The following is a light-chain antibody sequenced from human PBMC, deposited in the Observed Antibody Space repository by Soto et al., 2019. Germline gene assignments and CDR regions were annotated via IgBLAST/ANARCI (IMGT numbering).Light chain of an antibody. J-gene: IGKJ2*01. CDR2: DAS. CDR3: QHYNYWPYT. V-gene: IGKV3-15*01. Sequence: EIVMTQSPATLSLSPGERATLSCRASQTIDNTLAWYQRKPGQAPRLLIYDASTRATGVPAWFSGSGSGTDFTLTISSLQSEDFAVYYCQHYNYWPYTFGQGTKVEIK. CDR1: QTIDNT.